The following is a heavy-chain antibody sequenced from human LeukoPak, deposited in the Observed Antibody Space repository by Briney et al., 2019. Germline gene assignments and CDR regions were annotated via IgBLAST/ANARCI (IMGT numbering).Heavy chain of an antibody. Sequence: PSXTLSLTCTVSGGSISSSSYYWGWIRQPQGKGLEWIVSIYYSGSTYYNPSSKSRVTISVDTSKNQFSLKLSSVTAADTAVYYCARQSYYDSSGYYHYWGQGTLVTVSS. V-gene: IGHV4-39*01. CDR3: ARQSYYDSSGYYHY. CDR2: IYYSGST. J-gene: IGHJ4*02. CDR1: GGSISSSSYY. D-gene: IGHD3-22*01.